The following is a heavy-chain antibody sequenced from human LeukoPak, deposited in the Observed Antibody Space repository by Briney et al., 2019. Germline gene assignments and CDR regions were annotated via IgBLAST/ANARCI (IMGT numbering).Heavy chain of an antibody. CDR2: IYYRGST. D-gene: IGHD2-2*01. Sequence: PSETLSLTCTVSGGSISSGDYYWTWIRHHPGKGLEWIGYIYYRGSTYYNPSLQSRVTISVDTSKNQFSLKLSSVTAADTAVYYCARGEDCSSTSCWFDPWGQGTLVTVSS. CDR1: GGSISSGDYY. CDR3: ARGEDCSSTSCWFDP. J-gene: IGHJ5*02. V-gene: IGHV4-31*03.